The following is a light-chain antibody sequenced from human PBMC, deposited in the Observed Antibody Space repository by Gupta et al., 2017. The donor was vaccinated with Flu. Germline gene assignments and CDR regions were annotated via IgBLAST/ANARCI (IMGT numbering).Light chain of an antibody. CDR3: SSYTTGSVL. CDR1: TSDVGNYNR. CDR2: EVS. Sequence: QSALTQPPSVSGSPGQSVTISCTGITSDVGNYNRVSWYQQSPGTAPKLMIYEVSNRPSGVPDRFSGSKSGNTASLTISGLQAEDEGDYYCSSYTTGSVLFGGGTKLTVL. J-gene: IGLJ2*01. V-gene: IGLV2-18*02.